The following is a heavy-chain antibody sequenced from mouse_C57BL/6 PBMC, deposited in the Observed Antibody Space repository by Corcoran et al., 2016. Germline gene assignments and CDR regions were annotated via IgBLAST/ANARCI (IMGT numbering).Heavy chain of an antibody. Sequence: QIQLVQSGPEPKKPGETVKISCKASGYTFTTYGMSWVKQAPGKGLKWMGWINTYSGVPTYADDFKGRFAFSLETSASTAYLQINNLKNEDTATYFCARRDYSMDYWGQGTSVTVSS. V-gene: IGHV9-3*01. J-gene: IGHJ4*01. CDR2: INTYSGVP. CDR1: GYTFTTYG. CDR3: ARRDYSMDY.